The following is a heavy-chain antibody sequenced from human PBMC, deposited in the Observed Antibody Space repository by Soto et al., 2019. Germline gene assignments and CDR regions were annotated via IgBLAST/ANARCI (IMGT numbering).Heavy chain of an antibody. CDR3: ARDRGSVVGQFFDY. D-gene: IGHD6-19*01. J-gene: IGHJ4*02. Sequence: QVQLVESGGGLVKPGGSLRLSCAASGFTFSAYYMSWIRQAPGKGLEWISYISSSGVTGNYADSVKGRFTGSRDNAKNSLYLQMNSLRGEDTAVYYCARDRGSVVGQFFDYWGQGTLVTVSS. CDR1: GFTFSAYY. V-gene: IGHV3-11*01. CDR2: ISSSGVTG.